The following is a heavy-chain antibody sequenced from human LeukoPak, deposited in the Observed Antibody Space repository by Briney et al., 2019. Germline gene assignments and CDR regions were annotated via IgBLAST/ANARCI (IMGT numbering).Heavy chain of an antibody. J-gene: IGHJ4*02. V-gene: IGHV4-39*07. D-gene: IGHD3-3*01. CDR1: GGSISSSSYY. CDR2: IYYSGST. Sequence: SETLSLTCTVSGGSISSSSYYWGWIRQPPGKGLEWIGIIYYSGSTYYNPSLKSRVTVSVDKSKNQVFLKLSSVTAADTAVYYCARGGFLEWLLLGDYWGQGTLVSVSS. CDR3: ARGGFLEWLLLGDY.